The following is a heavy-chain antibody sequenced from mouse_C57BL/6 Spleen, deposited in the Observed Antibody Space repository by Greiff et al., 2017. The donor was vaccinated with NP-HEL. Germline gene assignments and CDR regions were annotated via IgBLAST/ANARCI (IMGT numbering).Heavy chain of an antibody. V-gene: IGHV1-4*01. CDR2: INPSSGYT. J-gene: IGHJ1*03. D-gene: IGHD1-1*01. CDR1: GYTFTSYT. Sequence: QVQLQQSGAELARPGASVKMSCKASGYTFTSYTMHWVKQRPGQGLEWIGYINPSSGYTKYNQKFKDKATLTADKSSSTAYMQLSSLTSEDSAVYYCARCYYDWYFDVWGTGTTVTVSS. CDR3: ARCYYDWYFDV.